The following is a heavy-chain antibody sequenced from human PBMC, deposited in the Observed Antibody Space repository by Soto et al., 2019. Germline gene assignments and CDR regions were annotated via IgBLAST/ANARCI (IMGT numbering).Heavy chain of an antibody. Sequence: QVQLVQSGAEVKKPGASVKVSCKASGYTFTSYGISWVRQAPGQGLEWMGWISAYNGNTNYAEKLQGRVSMTPDTSTSTAYMDLRSLRSDDTAVSYCARASGSSYCFDPLGQGTLVTVSS. V-gene: IGHV1-18*01. CDR1: GYTFTSYG. D-gene: IGHD1-26*01. J-gene: IGHJ5*02. CDR3: ARASGSSYCFDP. CDR2: ISAYNGNT.